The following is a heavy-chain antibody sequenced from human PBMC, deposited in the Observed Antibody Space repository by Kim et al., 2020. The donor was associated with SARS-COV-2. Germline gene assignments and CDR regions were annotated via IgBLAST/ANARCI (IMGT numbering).Heavy chain of an antibody. CDR2: MNPNSGNT. V-gene: IGHV1-8*01. D-gene: IGHD3-16*02. CDR3: ARDLRLRLGELSLYYGMDV. J-gene: IGHJ6*02. CDR1: GYTFTSYD. Sequence: ASVKVSCKASGYTFTSYDINWVRQATGQGLEWMGWMNPNSGNTGYAQKFQGRVTMTRNTSISTAYMELSSLRSEDTAVYYCARDLRLRLGELSLYYGMDVWGQGTTVTVSS.